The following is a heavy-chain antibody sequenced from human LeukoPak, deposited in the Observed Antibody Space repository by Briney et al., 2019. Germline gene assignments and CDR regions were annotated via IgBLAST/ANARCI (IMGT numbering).Heavy chain of an antibody. CDR2: IKPDSGDT. Sequence: ASVKVSCKASGYAFSGYYIHWVQQAPGQGLEWMGLIKPDSGDTNYAQNFRGRVTMTRDTSITTAYMELNRLTSDDTAVYYCVRDRPHNWFDPWGQGTLVTASS. J-gene: IGHJ5*02. CDR1: GYAFSGYY. CDR3: VRDRPHNWFDP. V-gene: IGHV1-2*02.